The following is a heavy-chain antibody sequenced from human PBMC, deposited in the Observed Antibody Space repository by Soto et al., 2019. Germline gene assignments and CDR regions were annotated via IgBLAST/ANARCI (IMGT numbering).Heavy chain of an antibody. CDR2: IYYSGST. CDR1: GGSISSYY. D-gene: IGHD5-12*01. CDR3: ARGRGYSGYDHFFDY. Sequence: SETLSLTCTVSGGSISSYYWSWIRQPPGKGLEWIGYIYYSGSTNYNPSLKSRVTISVDTSKNQFSLKLSSVTAADTAVYYCARGRGYSGYDHFFDYWGQGTLVTVSS. V-gene: IGHV4-59*01. J-gene: IGHJ4*02.